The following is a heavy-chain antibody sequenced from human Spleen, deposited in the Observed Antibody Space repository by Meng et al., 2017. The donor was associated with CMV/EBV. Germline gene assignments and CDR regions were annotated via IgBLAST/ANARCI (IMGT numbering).Heavy chain of an antibody. CDR3: ARARYCSSTSCYREMDYYYGMDV. Sequence: ASVKVSCKASGYTFTSYDINWVRQATGQGLEWMGWMNPNSGNTGYAQKFQGRVTMTRNSSISTAYMELSSLRSEDTAVYYCARARYCSSTSCYREMDYYYGMDVWGQGTTVTVSS. V-gene: IGHV1-8*01. CDR1: GYTFTSYD. CDR2: MNPNSGNT. D-gene: IGHD2-2*01. J-gene: IGHJ6*02.